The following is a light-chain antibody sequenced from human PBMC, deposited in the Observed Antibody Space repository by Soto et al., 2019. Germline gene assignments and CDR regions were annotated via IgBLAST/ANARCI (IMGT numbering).Light chain of an antibody. CDR1: SSDVGGYNY. V-gene: IGLV2-14*01. CDR3: SSCTSSSTYV. CDR2: DVS. J-gene: IGLJ1*01. Sequence: QSVLTQPASVSGSPGQSITISCTGTSSDVGGYNYVSWYQQHPGNAPKLMIYDVSNRPSGVSNRFSGSKSGNTASLTISGLQAEDEADYYCSSCTSSSTYVFGSGTKVTVL.